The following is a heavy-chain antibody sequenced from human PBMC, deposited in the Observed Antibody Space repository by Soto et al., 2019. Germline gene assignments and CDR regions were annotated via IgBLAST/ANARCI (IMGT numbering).Heavy chain of an antibody. V-gene: IGHV4-31*03. Sequence: PWETLSLTCTVSGGSISSGGYYWSWIRQHPGKGLEWIGYIYYSGSTYYNPSLKSRVTISVDTSKNQFSLKLSSVTAADTAVYYCARTGYSSGWAFDYWGQGTLVTVSS. CDR2: IYYSGST. J-gene: IGHJ4*02. CDR1: GGSISSGGYY. CDR3: ARTGYSSGWAFDY. D-gene: IGHD6-19*01.